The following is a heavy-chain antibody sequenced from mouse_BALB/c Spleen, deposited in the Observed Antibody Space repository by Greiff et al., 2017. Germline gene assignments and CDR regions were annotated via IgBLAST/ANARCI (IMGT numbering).Heavy chain of an antibody. CDR1: GFTFSSYT. CDR2: ISSGGGNT. J-gene: IGHJ1*01. Sequence: EVQVVESGGGLVKPGGSLKLSCAASGFTFSSYTMSWVRQTPEKRLEWVATISSGGGNTYYPDSVKGRFTISRDNAKNNLYLQMSSLRSEDTALYYCARSYYDGSSYWYFDVWGAGTTVTVSS. D-gene: IGHD1-1*01. V-gene: IGHV5-9*03. CDR3: ARSYYDGSSYWYFDV.